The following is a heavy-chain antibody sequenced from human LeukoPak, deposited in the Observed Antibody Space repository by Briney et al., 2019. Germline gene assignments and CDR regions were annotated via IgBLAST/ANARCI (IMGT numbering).Heavy chain of an antibody. CDR3: TTDQSTYNYALEY. CDR1: GFPFKNVW. J-gene: IGHJ4*02. V-gene: IGHV3-15*01. CDR2: IKSQVDGGTV. Sequence: GGSLRLSCAASGFPFKNVWMTWVRQAPGKGLEWYDRIKSQVDGGTVDYAGPVKGRFTISRDDSKSTLYLQMSSLTTEDTGVYYCTTDQSTYNYALEYWGQGTLVSVSA. D-gene: IGHD5-24*01.